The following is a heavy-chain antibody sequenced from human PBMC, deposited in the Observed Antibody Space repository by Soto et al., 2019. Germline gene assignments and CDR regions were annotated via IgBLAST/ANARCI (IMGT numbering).Heavy chain of an antibody. CDR1: GGSISNYY. V-gene: IGHV4-59*08. CDR3: ARGHYDFWSGYFATIDY. J-gene: IGHJ4*02. D-gene: IGHD3-3*01. CDR2: IHYSGST. Sequence: PSETLSLTCTVSGGSISNYYRSWIRQPPGKGLEWIGYIHYSGSTKYNPSLKSRVTISADTSKNQFSLKLSSVTAADAAVYYCARGHYDFWSGYFATIDYWGQGTLVTVS.